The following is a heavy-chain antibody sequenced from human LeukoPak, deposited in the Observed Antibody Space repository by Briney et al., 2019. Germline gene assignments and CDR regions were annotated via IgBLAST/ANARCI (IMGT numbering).Heavy chain of an antibody. J-gene: IGHJ4*02. D-gene: IGHD3-22*01. CDR3: ASPPSSSAYYSWDS. V-gene: IGHV4-59*08. CDR2: IYYSGST. CDR1: GGSISSYY. Sequence: SETLSLTCTVSGGSISSYYWSWIRQPPGKGLECIGYIYYSGSTNYNPSLKSRVTMSVDTSKNQFSLTLSSVTAADTAVYYCASPPSSSAYYSWDSWGPGTLVTVS.